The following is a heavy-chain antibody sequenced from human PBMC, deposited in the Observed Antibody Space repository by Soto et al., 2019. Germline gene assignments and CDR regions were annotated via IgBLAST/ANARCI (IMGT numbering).Heavy chain of an antibody. CDR2: ISGSGGST. J-gene: IGHJ5*02. Sequence: GGSLRLSCAASGFTFSDYYMSWIRQAPGKGLEWVSAISGSGGSTYYADSVKGRFTISRDNSKNTLYLQMNSLRAEDTAVYYCAKPAVVVPAAILGWFDPWGQGTLVTVSS. V-gene: IGHV3-23*01. CDR1: GFTFSDYY. D-gene: IGHD2-2*01. CDR3: AKPAVVVPAAILGWFDP.